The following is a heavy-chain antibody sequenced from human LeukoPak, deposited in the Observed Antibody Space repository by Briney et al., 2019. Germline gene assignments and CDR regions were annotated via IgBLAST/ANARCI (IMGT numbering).Heavy chain of an antibody. CDR3: AKGGIAVAGQRVYYFDY. CDR1: GFTFSNAW. Sequence: PGGSLRLSCAASGFTFSNAWMNWVRQAPGKGLEWVSGVNWNSGSIAYADSVKGRFTISRDNTKNSLYLQMNSLRAEDTALYYCAKGGIAVAGQRVYYFDYWGQGTLVTVSS. D-gene: IGHD6-19*01. J-gene: IGHJ4*02. V-gene: IGHV3-9*01. CDR2: VNWNSGSI.